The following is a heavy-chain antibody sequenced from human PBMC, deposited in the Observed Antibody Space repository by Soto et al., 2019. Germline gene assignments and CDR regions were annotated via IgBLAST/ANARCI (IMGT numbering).Heavy chain of an antibody. J-gene: IGHJ6*02. Sequence: GGSLRLSCAASGFTFSSYWMSWVRQAPGKGLEWVANIKQDGSEKYYVDSVKGRFTISRDNAKNSLYLQMNSLRAEDTAVYYCARDSGAYIVLMVYADFGVDVWGQGTTVTVSS. V-gene: IGHV3-7*01. CDR2: IKQDGSEK. CDR1: GFTFSSYW. CDR3: ARDSGAYIVLMVYADFGVDV. D-gene: IGHD2-8*01.